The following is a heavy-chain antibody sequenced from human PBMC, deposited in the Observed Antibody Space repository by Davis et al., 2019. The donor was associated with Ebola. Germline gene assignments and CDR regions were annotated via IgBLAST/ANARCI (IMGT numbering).Heavy chain of an antibody. CDR2: IYYSGST. CDR1: GGSISSGGYY. Sequence: LRLSCTVSGGSISSGGYYWSWIRQHPGKGLEWIGYIYYSGSTYYNPSLKSRGTISVDTSKNQFSLKLSSVTAADTAVYYCASLWFGELYYYGMDVWGQGTTVTVSS. V-gene: IGHV4-31*03. D-gene: IGHD3-10*01. CDR3: ASLWFGELYYYGMDV. J-gene: IGHJ6*02.